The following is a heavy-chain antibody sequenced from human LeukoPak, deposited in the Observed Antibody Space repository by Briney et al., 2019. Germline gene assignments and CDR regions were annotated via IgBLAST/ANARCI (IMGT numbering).Heavy chain of an antibody. V-gene: IGHV4-59*02. CDR3: ARGRYYYDSSEAWFDP. D-gene: IGHD3-22*01. CDR2: IYYSGST. J-gene: IGHJ5*02. CDR1: GFPVSTNS. Sequence: PGGSLRLSCAASGFPVSTNSMTWIRQPPGKGLEWIGYIYYSGSTNYNPSLKSRVTISVDTSKNQFSLKLSSVTAADTAVYYCARGRYYYDSSEAWFDPWGQGTLVTVSS.